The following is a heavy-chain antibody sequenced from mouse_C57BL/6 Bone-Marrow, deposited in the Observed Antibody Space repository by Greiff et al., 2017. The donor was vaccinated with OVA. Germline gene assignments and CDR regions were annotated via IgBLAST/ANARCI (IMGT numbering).Heavy chain of an antibody. Sequence: QVQLQQPGAELVRPGTSVKLSCKASGYTFTSYWMHWVKQRPGQGLEWIGVIDPSDSYTNYNQKFKGKATLTVDTSSSTAYMQLSSLTSEDSAVYYCARDYDGSSYGFAYWGQGTLVTVSA. CDR2: IDPSDSYT. CDR3: ARDYDGSSYGFAY. V-gene: IGHV1-59*01. D-gene: IGHD1-1*01. CDR1: GYTFTSYW. J-gene: IGHJ3*01.